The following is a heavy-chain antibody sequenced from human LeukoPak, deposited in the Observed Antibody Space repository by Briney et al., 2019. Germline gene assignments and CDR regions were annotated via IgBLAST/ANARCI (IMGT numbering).Heavy chain of an antibody. CDR3: ARVSSGWNNYYYYGMDV. CDR1: GGSISSYY. Sequence: PSETLSLTCTVSGGSISSYYWSWIRQPPGKGLEGIGYIYYSGSTNYNPSLKSRVTISVDTSKNQFSLKLSSVTAADTAVYYCARVSSGWNNYYYYGMDVWGQGTTVTVSS. V-gene: IGHV4-59*08. CDR2: IYYSGST. D-gene: IGHD6-19*01. J-gene: IGHJ6*02.